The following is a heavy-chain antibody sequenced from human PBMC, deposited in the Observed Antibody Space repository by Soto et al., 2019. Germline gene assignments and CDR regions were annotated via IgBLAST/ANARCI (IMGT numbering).Heavy chain of an antibody. J-gene: IGHJ5*02. CDR2: IYYSGST. V-gene: IGHV4-30-4*01. D-gene: IGHD1-1*01. CDR1: GGSISSGDYY. CDR3: ARSNGHQLGLYWFDP. Sequence: SETLSLTCTVSGGSISSGDYYWSWIRQPPGKGLEWIGYIYYSGSTYYNPSLKSRVTISVDTSKNQFSLKLSSVTAADTAVYYCARSNGHQLGLYWFDPWGQGTLVTVSS.